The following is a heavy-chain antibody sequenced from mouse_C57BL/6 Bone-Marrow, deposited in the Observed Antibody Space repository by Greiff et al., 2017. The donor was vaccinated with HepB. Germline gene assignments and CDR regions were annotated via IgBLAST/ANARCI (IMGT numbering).Heavy chain of an antibody. CDR1: GYTFTSYW. CDR2: IYPSDSET. J-gene: IGHJ2*01. D-gene: IGHD2-1*01. Sequence: QVHVKQPGAELVRPGSSVKLSCKASGYTFTSYWMDWVKQRPGQGLEWIGNIYPSDSETHYNQKFKDKATLTVDKSSSTAYMQLSSLTSEDSAVYYCARAPYGNYLYYFDYWGQGTTLTVSS. V-gene: IGHV1-61*01. CDR3: ARAPYGNYLYYFDY.